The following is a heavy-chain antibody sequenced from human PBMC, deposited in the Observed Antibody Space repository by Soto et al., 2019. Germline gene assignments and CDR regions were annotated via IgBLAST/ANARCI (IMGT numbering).Heavy chain of an antibody. D-gene: IGHD1-1*01. J-gene: IGHJ4*02. V-gene: IGHV1-3*01. CDR2: INAGNGDT. CDR3: ARDPGTGAALRAYHFDY. Sequence: SVQVSFKGSRYSFTTYALHWVRQGPGQRLEWMGWINAGNGDTKYSEKFQGRVTITRDTSANTAYMELSSLRSEDTSVYYCARDPGTGAALRAYHFDYWGQGTLVTAPQ. CDR1: RYSFTTYA.